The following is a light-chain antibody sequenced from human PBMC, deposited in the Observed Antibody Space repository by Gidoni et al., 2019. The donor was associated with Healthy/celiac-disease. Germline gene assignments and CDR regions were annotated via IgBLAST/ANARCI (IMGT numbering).Light chain of an antibody. CDR1: QDISNY. CDR3: QQYDNLPLT. J-gene: IGKJ4*01. CDR2: DAS. Sequence: DIQMTQSPSSLSASVGDRVTITCQASQDISNYLHWYQQKPGKAPKLLIYDASNLETGVPSRFSGSGSGTDFTFTISSLQPEDIATYYCQQYDNLPLTXGGGTKVEIK. V-gene: IGKV1-33*01.